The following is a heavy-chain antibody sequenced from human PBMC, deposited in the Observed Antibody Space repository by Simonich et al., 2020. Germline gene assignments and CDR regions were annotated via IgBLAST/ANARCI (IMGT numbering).Heavy chain of an antibody. V-gene: IGHV3-74*01. Sequence: EVQLVESGGGLVQPGGSLRLSCAASGFTFSSYWMHWVRQAPGKGRGGVPLINREWGSTSDADSGKGRFTISRDNAKNTLYLQMNSLRAEDTAVYYCARDPPGDSSGYYNYWGQGTLVTVSS. J-gene: IGHJ4*02. CDR3: ARDPPGDSSGYYNY. CDR2: INREWGST. CDR1: GFTFSSYW. D-gene: IGHD3-22*01.